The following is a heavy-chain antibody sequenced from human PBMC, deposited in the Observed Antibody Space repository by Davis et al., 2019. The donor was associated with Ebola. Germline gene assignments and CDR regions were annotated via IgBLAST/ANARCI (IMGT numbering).Heavy chain of an antibody. J-gene: IGHJ4*02. D-gene: IGHD2-15*01. Sequence: SETLSLTCSVSGGSISSDYWYWIRLFPGKGPEYIGYMYFSGRTSYNPSLKSRVSISVDTSTNQFSLKLTSMTAADTAVYYCERGTPLGFGDYVDHWGQGTQVIVSS. CDR3: ERGTPLGFGDYVDH. CDR1: GGSISSDY. V-gene: IGHV4-59*01. CDR2: MYFSGRT.